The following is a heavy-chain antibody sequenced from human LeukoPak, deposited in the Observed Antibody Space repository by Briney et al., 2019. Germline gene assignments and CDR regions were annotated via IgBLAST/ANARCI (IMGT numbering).Heavy chain of an antibody. CDR2: IWYDGSNK. V-gene: IGHV3-33*06. Sequence: PGGSLRLSCAASGFTFSSFGMHWVRQAPGKGLEWVALIWYDGSNKFYADSVKGRFTISRDNSKNTLYLQMNSLRAEDSAVYYCAKVPGPYYDSSGCHMHYWGQGTLVTVSS. CDR1: GFTFSSFG. D-gene: IGHD3-22*01. CDR3: AKVPGPYYDSSGCHMHY. J-gene: IGHJ4*02.